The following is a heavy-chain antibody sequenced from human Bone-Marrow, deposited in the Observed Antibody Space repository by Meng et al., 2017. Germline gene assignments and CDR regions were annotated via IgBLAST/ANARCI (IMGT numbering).Heavy chain of an antibody. CDR3: ATGAAAADH. Sequence: GESLKISCAVSGVTFSDSDIHWVRQAPGKGLEWVGRIKSNSDGGTTDYAAPVKGRFTISRDDSKNTLYLQMNSLITEDTAVYFCATGAAAADHWGQGTLVTVSS. CDR1: GVTFSDSD. V-gene: IGHV3-15*01. J-gene: IGHJ4*02. CDR2: IKSNSDGGTT. D-gene: IGHD6-13*01.